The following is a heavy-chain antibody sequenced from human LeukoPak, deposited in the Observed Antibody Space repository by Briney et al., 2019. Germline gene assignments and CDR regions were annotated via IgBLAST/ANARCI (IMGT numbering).Heavy chain of an antibody. CDR1: GYTFTNYY. CDR3: AREWPHTYRFAP. J-gene: IGHJ5*02. D-gene: IGHD5-12*01. CDR2: INPSSGGT. V-gene: IGHV1-46*01. Sequence: ASVKVSCKASGYTFTNYYMHWMRHAPGQGLEWMGIINPSSGGTIYAQKFQGRVTMTRDTSTTTVYMELSSLGSEDTAVYYCAREWPHTYRFAPWGQGTLVTVSS.